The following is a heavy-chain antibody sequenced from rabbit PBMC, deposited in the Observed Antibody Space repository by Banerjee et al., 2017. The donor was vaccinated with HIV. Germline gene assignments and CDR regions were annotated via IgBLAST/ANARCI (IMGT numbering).Heavy chain of an antibody. CDR3: ARLYDGVGWAGDL. Sequence: QSLEESGGDLVKPGASLTLTCTASGFSFSSSYWICWVRQAPGKGLEWIACIDVGSSGNTYYASWAKGRFTGSKTSSTTVTLQMTSLTAADTATYFCARLYDGVGWAGDLWGPGTLVTVS. V-gene: IGHV1S40*01. CDR1: GFSFSSSYW. D-gene: IGHD4-1*01. CDR2: IDVGSSGNT. J-gene: IGHJ4*01.